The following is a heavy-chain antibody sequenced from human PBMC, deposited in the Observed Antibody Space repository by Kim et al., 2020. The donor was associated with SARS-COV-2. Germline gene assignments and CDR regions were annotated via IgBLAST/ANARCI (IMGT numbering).Heavy chain of an antibody. CDR2: INHRGST. CDR3: ARETSRGDDAFDV. J-gene: IGHJ3*01. V-gene: IGHV4-34*01. D-gene: IGHD3-10*01. Sequence: SETLSLTCAVYGESFRNFYWSWIRQPPGKGLEWIGEINHRGSTNYNPSLKSRVTISVDTSKNQFSLRLNSVTAADTAMYYCARETSRGDDAFDVWAQGP. CDR1: GESFRNFY.